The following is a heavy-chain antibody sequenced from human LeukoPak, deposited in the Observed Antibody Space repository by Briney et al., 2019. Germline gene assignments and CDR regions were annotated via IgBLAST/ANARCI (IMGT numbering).Heavy chain of an antibody. D-gene: IGHD3-10*01. Sequence: GESLKISCKGSGYSFTSYWIGWVRQMPGKGLEWMGIIYPGDSDTRYSPSFQGQVTISADKSISTAYLQWSSLKASDTAMYYCARDYYGSGSYYSNYYYYGMNVWGQGTTVTVSS. J-gene: IGHJ6*02. CDR3: ARDYYGSGSYYSNYYYYGMNV. CDR2: IYPGDSDT. V-gene: IGHV5-51*01. CDR1: GYSFTSYW.